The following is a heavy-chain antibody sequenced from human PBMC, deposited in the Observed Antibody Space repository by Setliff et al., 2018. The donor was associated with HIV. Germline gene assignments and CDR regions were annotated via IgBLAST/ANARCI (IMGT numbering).Heavy chain of an antibody. D-gene: IGHD1-20*01. CDR3: ARYNWNPLGYRFDY. V-gene: IGHV3-23*01. J-gene: IGHJ4*02. Sequence: PGGSLRLSCAASGFTFSSSAMSWVRQAPGKGLEWVSGISGSGVSTYYADSVKGRFTISRDNAKNSLYLQLNSLRAEDTAVYYCARYNWNPLGYRFDYWGQGTLVTVSS. CDR1: GFTFSSSA. CDR2: ISGSGVST.